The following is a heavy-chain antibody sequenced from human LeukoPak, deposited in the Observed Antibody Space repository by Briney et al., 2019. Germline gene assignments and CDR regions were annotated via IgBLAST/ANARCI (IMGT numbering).Heavy chain of an antibody. D-gene: IGHD4-23*01. CDR2: IWYDGSNK. CDR3: ARDPSAGGGNYLEN. CDR1: GFTFGSSG. V-gene: IGHV3-33*01. J-gene: IGHJ4*02. Sequence: PGGSLRLSCAASGFTFGSSGMHWVRQAPGKGPEWVAVIWYDGSNKYYAHSVKGRFTISRGNSKNTLYLQMNSLRAEDTALYYCARDPSAGGGNYLENWGQGTLVTVSS.